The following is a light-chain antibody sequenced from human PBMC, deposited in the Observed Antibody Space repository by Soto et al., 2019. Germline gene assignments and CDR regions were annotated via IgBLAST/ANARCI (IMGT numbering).Light chain of an antibody. CDR1: SSDVGAYNY. V-gene: IGLV2-14*01. CDR2: DVS. CDR3: GSYTTSSHDV. J-gene: IGLJ1*01. Sequence: QSALTQPASVSGSPGQSITISCTGTSSDVGAYNYVSWYQQHPGKAPKLMIYDVSHRPSGVSHCFSGSKSGNTASLTISGLQAEGEADYYCGSYTTSSHDVFGTGTKGTVL.